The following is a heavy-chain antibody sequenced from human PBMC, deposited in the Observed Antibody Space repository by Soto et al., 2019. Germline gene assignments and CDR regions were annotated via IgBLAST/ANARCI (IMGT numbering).Heavy chain of an antibody. D-gene: IGHD2-15*01. CDR1: GYSFSHDV. CDR3: ARRMSYSPEFDP. CDR2: IYPTNSDI. V-gene: IGHV5-51*01. Sequence: PGESMNTCYTGSGYSFSHDVIVWVLQMPGQGPEWMGIIYPTNSDIVNNPSLQGRVTLSVDKSINTVYLQWSSLKASDTPIYYCARRMSYSPEFDPWGQGTQVTVSS. J-gene: IGHJ5*02.